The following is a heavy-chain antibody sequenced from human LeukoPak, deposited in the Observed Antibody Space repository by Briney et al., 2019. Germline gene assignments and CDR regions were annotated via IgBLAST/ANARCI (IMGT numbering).Heavy chain of an antibody. Sequence: SETLSLTCAVYGGSFSGYYWSWIRQPPGKGLEWIGEINHSGSTNYNPSLKSRVTISVDTSKNQFSLKLSSVTAADTAVYYCARNLYDSRIDYWGQGTLVTVSS. CDR3: ARNLYDSRIDY. J-gene: IGHJ4*02. V-gene: IGHV4-34*01. CDR1: GGSFSGYY. CDR2: INHSGST. D-gene: IGHD3-22*01.